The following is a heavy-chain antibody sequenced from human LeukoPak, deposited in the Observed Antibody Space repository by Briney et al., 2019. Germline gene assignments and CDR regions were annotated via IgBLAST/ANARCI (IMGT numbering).Heavy chain of an antibody. CDR2: INHSGST. CDR3: ARGLRGTYPLLYRAWVWFDP. V-gene: IGHV4-34*01. D-gene: IGHD2-2*02. Sequence: PSETLSLTCAVYGGSFSGYYWSWIRQPPGKGLEWIGEINHSGSTNYNPSLKSRVTISVDTSKNQFSLKLSSVTAAATAVYYCARGLRGTYPLLYRAWVWFDPWGQGTLVTVSS. CDR1: GGSFSGYY. J-gene: IGHJ5*02.